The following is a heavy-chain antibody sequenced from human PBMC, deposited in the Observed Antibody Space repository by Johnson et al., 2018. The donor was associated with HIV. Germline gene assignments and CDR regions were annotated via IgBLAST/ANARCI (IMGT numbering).Heavy chain of an antibody. CDR1: GLTFSSYP. J-gene: IGHJ3*02. CDR3: AKESAFDI. Sequence: QMQLVESGGGVVQPGRSLRLSCAASGLTFSSYPMHWVRQAPGKGLEWVGVISYDGSNKYYADSVKGRFTISRDNSKNTLYLQMNSLRAEDTAVYYCAKESAFDIWGQGTMVTVSS. V-gene: IGHV3-30-3*01. CDR2: ISYDGSNK.